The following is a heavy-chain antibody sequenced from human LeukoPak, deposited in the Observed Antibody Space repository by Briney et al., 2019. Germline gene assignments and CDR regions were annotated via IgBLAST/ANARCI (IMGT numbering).Heavy chain of an antibody. Sequence: GGSLRLSCAASGFTFSSYGMSWVRQAPEKGLVWVSRINSDGSSTNYADSVKGRFTISRDNAKNTLYLQMNSLRAEDTAVYYCIRGGVDYWGQGTLVTVSS. CDR3: IRGGVDY. CDR2: INSDGSST. CDR1: GFTFSSYG. V-gene: IGHV3-74*01. J-gene: IGHJ4*02.